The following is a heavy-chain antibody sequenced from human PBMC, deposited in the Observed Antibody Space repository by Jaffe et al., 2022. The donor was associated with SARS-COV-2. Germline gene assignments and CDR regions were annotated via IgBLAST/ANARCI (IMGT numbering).Heavy chain of an antibody. J-gene: IGHJ4*02. Sequence: QVQLQESGPGLVKPSQTLSLTCVVSSGSISSGTYYWSWVRQPAGKGLEWIGRIYTTGSTNYNPSLKSRVTISIDTSKNQFSLKLSSVTAADTAVYYCARDRSSSAWYGGGTGYWGQGTLVTVSS. V-gene: IGHV4-61*02. CDR1: SGSISSGTYY. D-gene: IGHD6-19*01. CDR2: IYTTGST. CDR3: ARDRSSSAWYGGGTGY.